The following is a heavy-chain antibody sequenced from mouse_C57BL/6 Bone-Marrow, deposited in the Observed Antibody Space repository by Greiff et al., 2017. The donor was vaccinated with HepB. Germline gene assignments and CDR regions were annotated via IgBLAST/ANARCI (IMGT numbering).Heavy chain of an antibody. CDR3: TLPSFYAMDY. V-gene: IGHV14-4*01. CDR2: IDPENGDT. CDR1: GFNIKDDY. D-gene: IGHD2-10*01. J-gene: IGHJ4*01. Sequence: VQLQQSGAELVRPGASVKLSCTASGFNIKDDYMHWVKQRPDQGLEWIGWIDPENGDTEYASKFQGKATITADTSSNTAYLQLSSLTSEDTAVYYCTLPSFYAMDYWGQGTSVTVSS.